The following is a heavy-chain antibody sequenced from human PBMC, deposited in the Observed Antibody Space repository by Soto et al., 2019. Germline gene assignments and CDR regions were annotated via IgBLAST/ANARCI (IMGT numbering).Heavy chain of an antibody. J-gene: IGHJ2*01. CDR1: GGSISSYY. D-gene: IGHD6-13*01. V-gene: IGHV4-59*01. CDR3: ARSEQPYRSFTVWYFDL. CDR2: IYYSGST. Sequence: QVQLQESGPGLVKPSETLSLTCTVSGGSISSYYWSWIRQPPGKGLEWIGYIYYSGSTNYNPSLKRRVTISVDTSKNQLSLKLSSVTAADTAVYYCARSEQPYRSFTVWYFDLWGRGTLVTVSS.